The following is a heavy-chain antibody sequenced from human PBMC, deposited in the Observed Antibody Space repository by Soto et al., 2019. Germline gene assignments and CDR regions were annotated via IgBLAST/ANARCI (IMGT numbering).Heavy chain of an antibody. CDR2: ISNIGST. Sequence: SETLSLTCTVSGGSISSYYWSWIRQPPGKGLEWIGYISNIGSTNYNPSLKSRVTISVDTSKNQFSLKLSSVTAADTAVYYCARSYRRYCSGGSCYSYYYYYMDVWGKGTTVTVSS. CDR3: ARSYRRYCSGGSCYSYYYYYMDV. J-gene: IGHJ6*03. V-gene: IGHV4-59*01. D-gene: IGHD2-15*01. CDR1: GGSISSYY.